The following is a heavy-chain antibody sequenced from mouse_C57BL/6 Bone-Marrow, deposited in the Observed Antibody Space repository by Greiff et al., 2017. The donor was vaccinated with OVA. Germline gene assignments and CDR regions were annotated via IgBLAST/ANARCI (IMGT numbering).Heavy chain of an antibody. CDR3: ERAGITTVVEPHGMDY. J-gene: IGHJ4*01. CDR2: INPSSGYT. D-gene: IGHD1-1*01. Sequence: QVQLQQSGAELAKPGASVKLSCKVSGYTFTSYWMHWVKQRPGQGLEWIGYINPSSGYTKYNQKFKDKATLTADKSSSTAYMQLSSLTYEDSAVYYCERAGITTVVEPHGMDYWGQGTSVTVSS. CDR1: GYTFTSYW. V-gene: IGHV1-7*01.